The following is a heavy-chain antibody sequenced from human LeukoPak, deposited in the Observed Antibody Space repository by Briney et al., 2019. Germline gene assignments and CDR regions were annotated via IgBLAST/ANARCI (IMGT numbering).Heavy chain of an antibody. J-gene: IGHJ3*02. V-gene: IGHV3-20*04. Sequence: GGSLRLSCAASGFTFDDYGMSWVRQAPGKGLEWVSGINWNGGSTGYADSVKGRFTISRDNAKNPLYLQMNSLRAEDTALYYCARHLGLWFGELLIPGAFDIWGQGTMVTVSS. CDR3: ARHLGLWFGELLIPGAFDI. CDR1: GFTFDDYG. CDR2: INWNGGST. D-gene: IGHD3-10*01.